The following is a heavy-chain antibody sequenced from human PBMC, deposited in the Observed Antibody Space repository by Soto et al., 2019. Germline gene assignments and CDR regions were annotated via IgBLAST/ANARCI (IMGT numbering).Heavy chain of an antibody. J-gene: IGHJ4*02. CDR3: ARRVGATDYFDY. CDR1: GGSFNSFY. Sequence: PSENLSLTCTVSGGSFNSFYWSWIRQPPGRGLEWIGYMYYSGSTNYNPSLKSRVTISVDTSKKQFSLNVRSVTAADTAVYYCARRVGATDYFDYWGQGIPVTVS. CDR2: MYYSGST. D-gene: IGHD2-15*01. V-gene: IGHV4-59*01.